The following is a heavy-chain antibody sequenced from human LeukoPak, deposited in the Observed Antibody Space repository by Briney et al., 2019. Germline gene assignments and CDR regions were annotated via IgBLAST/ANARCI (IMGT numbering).Heavy chain of an antibody. J-gene: IGHJ4*02. Sequence: GGSLRLSCAASGFTFSSYEMNWVRQAPGKGLEWVSYISSSGSTIYYADSVKGRFTISRDNAKNSLYLQMNSLRAEDTAVYYCARGSEWIQLPDYWGQGTLVTVSS. CDR1: GFTFSSYE. CDR3: ARGSEWIQLPDY. CDR2: ISSSGSTI. D-gene: IGHD5-18*01. V-gene: IGHV3-48*03.